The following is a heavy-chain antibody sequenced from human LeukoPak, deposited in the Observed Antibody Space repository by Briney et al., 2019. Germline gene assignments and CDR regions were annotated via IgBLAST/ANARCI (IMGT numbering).Heavy chain of an antibody. CDR3: ARDEVQQLVEGWSDP. J-gene: IGHJ5*02. CDR1: GGSISSYY. CDR2: IYTSGST. Sequence: SETLSLTCTVSGGSISSYYWSWIRQPAGKGLEWIGRIYTSGSTNYNPSLKSRVTMSVDTSKNQFSLKLSSVTAADTAVYYCARDEVQQLVEGWSDPWGQGTLVTVSS. D-gene: IGHD6-13*01. V-gene: IGHV4-4*07.